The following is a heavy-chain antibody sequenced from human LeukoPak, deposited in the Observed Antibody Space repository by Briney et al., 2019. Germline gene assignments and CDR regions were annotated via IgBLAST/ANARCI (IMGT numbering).Heavy chain of an antibody. CDR3: AREGQQLVTNWFDP. D-gene: IGHD6-13*01. CDR2: ISSSSSTI. J-gene: IGHJ5*02. CDR1: GLTFSSYS. Sequence: GGSLTLSCAASGLTFSSYSMNWVRQAPGKGLEWVSYISSSSSTIYYADSVKGRFTISRDNAENSLYLQMNSLRAEDTAVYYCAREGQQLVTNWFDPWGQGTLVTVSS. V-gene: IGHV3-48*04.